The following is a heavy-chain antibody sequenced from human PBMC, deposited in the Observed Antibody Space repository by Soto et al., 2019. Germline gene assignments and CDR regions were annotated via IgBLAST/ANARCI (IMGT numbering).Heavy chain of an antibody. CDR1: GYNFASHW. D-gene: IGHD1-26*01. V-gene: IGHV5-51*01. CDR2: IPPGDSYT. Sequence: PGESLKISCKGSGYNFASHWIGWVRQMPGKGLEWMGIIPPGDSYTTYSPSFQGQVTVSADQSISTVYLQWSSLKASDTAMYYCATLAGTGSYRDLYFDNWGQGTPVTVSS. J-gene: IGHJ4*02. CDR3: ATLAGTGSYRDLYFDN.